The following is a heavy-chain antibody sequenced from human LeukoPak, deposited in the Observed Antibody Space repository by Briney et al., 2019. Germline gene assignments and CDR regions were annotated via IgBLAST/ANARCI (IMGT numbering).Heavy chain of an antibody. Sequence: GIIPIFGTANYAQKLKGRVTITGDESKSTAYMEMSSLRSEDTAVYYCARGYQPLSSWFDPWGQGTLVTVSS. CDR3: ARGYQPLSSWFDP. CDR2: IIPIFGTA. V-gene: IGHV1-69*01. J-gene: IGHJ5*02. D-gene: IGHD2-2*01.